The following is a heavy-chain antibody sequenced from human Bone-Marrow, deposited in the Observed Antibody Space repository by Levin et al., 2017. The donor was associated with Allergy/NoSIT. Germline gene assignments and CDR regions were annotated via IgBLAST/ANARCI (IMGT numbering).Heavy chain of an antibody. J-gene: IGHJ4*02. Sequence: GGSLRLSFAASGFTFSGYSMNWVRQAPGKGLEWLSYISSGSSTIYYADSVKGRFTISRDNAKNSLSLQMNSLRDEDTAIYYCARLHDYGDYGGNDYWGQGTLVTVSS. CDR2: ISSGSSTI. D-gene: IGHD4-17*01. CDR1: GFTFSGYS. CDR3: ARLHDYGDYGGNDY. V-gene: IGHV3-48*02.